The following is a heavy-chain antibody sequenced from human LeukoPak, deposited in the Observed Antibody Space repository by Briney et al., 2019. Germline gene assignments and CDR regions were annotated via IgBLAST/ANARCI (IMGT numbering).Heavy chain of an antibody. V-gene: IGHV3-23*01. D-gene: IGHD4-17*01. CDR2: ISGSGGST. J-gene: IGHJ4*02. Sequence: GGSLRLSCAASGFTFSSYAMSWVRQAPGKGLEWVSAISGSGGSTYYADSVKGRFTISRDNSKNTLYLQMNSLRAEDTAVYYRAKDLDDYGDYEYYFDYWGQGTLVTVSS. CDR3: AKDLDDYGDYEYYFDY. CDR1: GFTFSSYA.